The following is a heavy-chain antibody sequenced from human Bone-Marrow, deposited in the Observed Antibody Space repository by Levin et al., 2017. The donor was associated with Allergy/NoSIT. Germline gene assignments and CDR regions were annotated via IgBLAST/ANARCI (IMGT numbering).Heavy chain of an antibody. CDR3: ARDFGDYGGGGYYFDS. Sequence: GSLRLSCAVSGGSISSVNWWNWVRQSPGKGLEWIGEIDHGGSANYNASLESRVTISIDKSKNQFSLKLSSVTAADTAVYYCARDFGDYGGGGYYFDSWGQGTLVTVSS. CDR2: IDHGGSA. V-gene: IGHV4-4*02. CDR1: GGSISSVNW. D-gene: IGHD4/OR15-4a*01. J-gene: IGHJ4*02.